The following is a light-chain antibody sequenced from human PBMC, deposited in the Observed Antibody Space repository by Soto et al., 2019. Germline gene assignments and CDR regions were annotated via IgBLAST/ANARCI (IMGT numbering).Light chain of an antibody. J-gene: IGKJ1*01. Sequence: EIVLTQSPATLPLSPGERATLSCRDSQSVRSYLAWYPQTRGQAPRFXIYGGSARATGIPARFCGGGAGAEYTRTISSLQSEDVPVDCCQQYDKWPRTFGQGTKVDIK. V-gene: IGKV3-15*01. CDR1: QSVRSY. CDR3: QQYDKWPRT. CDR2: GGS.